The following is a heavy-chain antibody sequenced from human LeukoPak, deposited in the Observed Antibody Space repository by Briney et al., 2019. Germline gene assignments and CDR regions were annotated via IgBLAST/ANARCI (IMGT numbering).Heavy chain of an antibody. Sequence: PSETLSLTCTVSGGSISIISSSTYYWGWIRQAPGKGLEWIGSHYYGENSHYNPSLKSRATLSVDMSNNQFSLKLTSVTAADAAVYFCARQLPTAAADTRGYFDYWGQGTVVTVSS. J-gene: IGHJ4*02. V-gene: IGHV4-39*01. CDR1: GGSISIISSSTYY. CDR2: HYYGENS. D-gene: IGHD6-25*01. CDR3: ARQLPTAAADTRGYFDY.